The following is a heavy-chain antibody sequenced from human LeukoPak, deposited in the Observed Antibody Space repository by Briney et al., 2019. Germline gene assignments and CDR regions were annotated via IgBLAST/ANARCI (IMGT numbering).Heavy chain of an antibody. CDR2: VNYSGST. CDR1: GGSISSDNYQ. CDR3: ARYGSGSTWFDP. V-gene: IGHV4-30-4*01. D-gene: IGHD3-10*01. Sequence: SQTLSLTCTVSGGSISSDNYQWSWIRQPPGKGLEWIGYVNYSGSTYYSPSLKSRVTISVDTFKNQFFLKLSSVTAADTAVYYCARYGSGSTWFDPWGQGTLVTVSS. J-gene: IGHJ5*02.